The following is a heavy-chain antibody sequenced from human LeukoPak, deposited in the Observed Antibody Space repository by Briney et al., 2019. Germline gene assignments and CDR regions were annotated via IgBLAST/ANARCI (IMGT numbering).Heavy chain of an antibody. Sequence: GGSLEISFKGSGYSFTSYWIGWVRQMPGKGLEGMGIIYPGDSDTRYSPSFQGQVTISADKSISTAYLQWSSLKASDTAMYYCARHGPVADAFDIWGQGTMVTVSS. J-gene: IGHJ3*02. CDR1: GYSFTSYW. V-gene: IGHV5-51*01. CDR3: ARHGPVADAFDI. CDR2: IYPGDSDT. D-gene: IGHD2-15*01.